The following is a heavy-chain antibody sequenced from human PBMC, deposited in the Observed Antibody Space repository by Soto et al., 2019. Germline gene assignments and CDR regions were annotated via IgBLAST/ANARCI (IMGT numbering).Heavy chain of an antibody. CDR1: GGSFSGYY. V-gene: IGHV4-34*01. CDR2: INHSGST. CDR3: ARDMGTTTIDY. J-gene: IGHJ4*02. D-gene: IGHD4-4*01. Sequence: SETLSLTCAVYGGSFSGYYWSWSRQPPGKGLEWIGEINHSGSTNYNPSLKSRVTISVDTSKNQFSLKLSSVTAADTAVYYCARDMGTTTIDYWGQGTLVTVS.